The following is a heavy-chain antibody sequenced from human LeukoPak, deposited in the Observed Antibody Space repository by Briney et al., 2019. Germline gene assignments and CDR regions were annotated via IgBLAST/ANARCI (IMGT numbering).Heavy chain of an antibody. CDR2: IKEDGSEK. Sequence: GGSLRLSCAASGFTFSSYWMNWVRQAPGKGLEWVANIKEDGSEKYYVDSVKGRLTISRDNAENSLYLQMNSLRAEDTAVYYCARGIGSSWCFDYWGQGTLGTVSS. CDR3: ARGIGSSWCFDY. J-gene: IGHJ4*02. V-gene: IGHV3-7*01. D-gene: IGHD6-13*01. CDR1: GFTFSSYW.